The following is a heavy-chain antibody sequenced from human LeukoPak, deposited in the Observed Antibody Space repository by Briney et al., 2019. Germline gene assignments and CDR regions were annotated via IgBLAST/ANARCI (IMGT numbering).Heavy chain of an antibody. D-gene: IGHD3-9*01. Sequence: GGSLRLSCAASGFTFSSYAMSWVRQAPGKGLEWVSAISGSGGSTYYADSVKGRFTISRDNAKNSLYLQMNSLRAEDTAVYYCARVRPLRYFDWLSPDYFDYWGQGTLVTVSS. J-gene: IGHJ4*02. V-gene: IGHV3-23*01. CDR2: ISGSGGST. CDR1: GFTFSSYA. CDR3: ARVRPLRYFDWLSPDYFDY.